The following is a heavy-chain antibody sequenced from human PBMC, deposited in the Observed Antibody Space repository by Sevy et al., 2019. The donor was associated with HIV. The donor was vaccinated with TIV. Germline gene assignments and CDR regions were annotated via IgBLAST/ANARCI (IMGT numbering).Heavy chain of an antibody. CDR2: ISYDGSYR. CDR3: AKNRPPGGSLFSRHGMDV. V-gene: IGHV3-30*18. CDR1: GFTFGTYD. J-gene: IGHJ6*01. D-gene: IGHD3-16*01. Sequence: GGSLRLSCAASGFTFGTYDMHWVRQAPGKGLEWVAIISYDGSYRYYADSVRGRFSMSRDNSKNTMYVQMSGLLIEDTAVYYCAKNRPPGGSLFSRHGMDVWGRGTTVTVSS.